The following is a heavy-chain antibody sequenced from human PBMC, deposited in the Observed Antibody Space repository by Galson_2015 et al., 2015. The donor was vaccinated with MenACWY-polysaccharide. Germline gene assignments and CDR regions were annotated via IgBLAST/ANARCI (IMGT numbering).Heavy chain of an antibody. Sequence: SLRLSCAASGFTFSSYGMHWVRQAPGKGLEWVAVIWYDGSNKYYADSVKGRFTISRDNSKNTLYLQMNSLRTEDTAVYYCARDVYSSSSGGMDVWGQGTLVTASS. CDR1: GFTFSSYG. CDR3: ARDVYSSSSGGMDV. CDR2: IWYDGSNK. V-gene: IGHV3-33*01. D-gene: IGHD6-6*01. J-gene: IGHJ6*02.